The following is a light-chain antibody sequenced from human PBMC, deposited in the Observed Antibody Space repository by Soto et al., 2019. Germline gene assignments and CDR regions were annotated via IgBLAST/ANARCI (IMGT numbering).Light chain of an antibody. V-gene: IGLV4-69*01. J-gene: IGLJ2*01. Sequence: HLVLTQSPSASASLXXXVKLTCTXXXXXXSYAIAWHQQQPEKGPRYLMKLDSDGSHTKGDAIPDRFSGSSSGAERYLTISSLQSEDEADYYCQTWGTGIHVVFGGGTKLTVL. CDR2: LDSDGSH. CDR1: XXXXSYA. CDR3: QTWGTGIHVV.